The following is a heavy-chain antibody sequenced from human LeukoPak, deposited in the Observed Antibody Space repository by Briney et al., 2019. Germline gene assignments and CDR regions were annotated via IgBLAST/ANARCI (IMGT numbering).Heavy chain of an antibody. CDR2: IYPGDSDT. V-gene: IGHV5-51*01. J-gene: IGHJ4*02. CDR3: ARLLRYGSGSYFDY. Sequence: GESLKISCKGSGFRFTSNWIGWVRQMPGKGLEWMGMIYPGDSDTRYSPSFQGQVTISADKYISTAYLQWSSMKASDTAMYYCARLLRYGSGSYFDYWGQGSLVTVSS. CDR1: GFRFTSNW. D-gene: IGHD3-10*01.